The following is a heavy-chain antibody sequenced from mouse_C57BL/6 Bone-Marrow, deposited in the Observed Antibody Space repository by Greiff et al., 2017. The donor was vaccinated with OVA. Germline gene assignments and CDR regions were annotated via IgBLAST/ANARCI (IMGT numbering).Heavy chain of an antibody. V-gene: IGHV5-9*01. Sequence: EVKLVESGGGLVKPGGSLKLSCAASGFTFSSYTMSWVRQTPEKRLEWVATISGGGGNTYYPDSVKGRFTISRDNAKNTLYLQMSSLRSEDTALYYRARRTVNWHFDYWGQGTTLTVSS. D-gene: IGHD4-1*01. CDR2: ISGGGGNT. CDR3: ARRTVNWHFDY. CDR1: GFTFSSYT. J-gene: IGHJ2*01.